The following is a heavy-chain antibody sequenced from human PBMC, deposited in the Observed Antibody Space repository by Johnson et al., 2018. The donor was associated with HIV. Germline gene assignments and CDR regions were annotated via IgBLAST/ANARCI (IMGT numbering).Heavy chain of an antibody. J-gene: IGHJ3*02. CDR1: GFTFSDYY. V-gene: IGHV3-11*04. CDR2: ISSSGSNI. Sequence: QMMLVESGGGLVKPGGSLRLSCAPSGFTFSDYYMSWMRQAPGQGLEWVSYISSSGSNIYKADSVKGRFTISRDNAKNPLFLQMNSLRAEDTAVYYCAREEGSGEPPNAFDIWGQGTMVTVSS. CDR3: AREEGSGEPPNAFDI. D-gene: IGHD3-16*01.